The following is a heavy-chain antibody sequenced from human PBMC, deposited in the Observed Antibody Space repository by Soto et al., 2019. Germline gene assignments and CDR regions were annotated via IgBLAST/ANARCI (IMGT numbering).Heavy chain of an antibody. D-gene: IGHD2-15*01. V-gene: IGHV4-61*01. J-gene: IGHJ3*02. CDR1: GGSVSSGSYY. CDR2: IYYSGST. Sequence: SETLFLTCTVSGGSVSSGSYYWSWLSKPPGKGLEWIGYIYYSGSTNYNPSLKSRVTISVDTSKNQFSLKLSSVTAADTAVYYCAARVVVVADDAFDIWGQGTMVTVSS. CDR3: AARVVVVADDAFDI.